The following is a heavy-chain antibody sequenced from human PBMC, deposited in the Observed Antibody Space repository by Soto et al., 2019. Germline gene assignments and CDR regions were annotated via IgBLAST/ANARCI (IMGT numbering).Heavy chain of an antibody. J-gene: IGHJ4*02. CDR2: INAGNGNT. D-gene: IGHD1-26*01. Sequence: GASVKVSCKASGYTFTTYTMHWVRQAPGQSLEWMGWINAGNGNTKYSQKFQGRVTISRDTSASTAYMELSSLRSEDTAVYYCARATFPDSGNYSYWGQGTLVTVSS. CDR1: GYTFTTYT. V-gene: IGHV1-3*01. CDR3: ARATFPDSGNYSY.